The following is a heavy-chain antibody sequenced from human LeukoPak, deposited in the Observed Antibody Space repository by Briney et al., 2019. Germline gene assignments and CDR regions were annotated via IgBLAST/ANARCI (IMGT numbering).Heavy chain of an antibody. CDR1: GFTFSSYS. V-gene: IGHV3-21*06. D-gene: IGHD5/OR15-5a*01. J-gene: IGHJ4*02. Sequence: GGSLRLSCAASGFTFSSYSMNWVRQAPGKGLEWVSSISSSSDYIYYADSVKGRFTISRDNAKNSMYLQMNSLRAEDTAVYYCARVKTEVYPRWGQGTLVTVSS. CDR3: ARVKTEVYPR. CDR2: ISSSSDYI.